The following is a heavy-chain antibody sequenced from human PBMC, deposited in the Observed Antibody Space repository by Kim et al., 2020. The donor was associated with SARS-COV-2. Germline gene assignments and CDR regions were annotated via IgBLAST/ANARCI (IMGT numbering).Heavy chain of an antibody. V-gene: IGHV3-7*03. CDR3: ARAPRVVVITLFDY. CDR2: IKQYGSEK. Sequence: GGSLRLSCAASGFTFSSYWMSWVRQAPGKGLEWVANIKQYGSEKYYVDSVKGRFTISRDNAKNSLYLQMNSLRAEDTAVYYFARAPRVVVITLFDYWGQGTLVTVSS. D-gene: IGHD3-22*01. CDR1: GFTFSSYW. J-gene: IGHJ4*02.